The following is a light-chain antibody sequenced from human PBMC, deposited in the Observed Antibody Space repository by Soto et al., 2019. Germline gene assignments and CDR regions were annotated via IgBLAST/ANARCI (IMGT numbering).Light chain of an antibody. V-gene: IGLV1-40*01. J-gene: IGLJ1*01. CDR3: QSYDGSLSGYV. CDR1: SSNIGAGYD. Sequence: QSVLTQPPSVSGAPGQRVTISCTGSSSNIGAGYDVHWYQQLPGTAPKLLIYGSSYRPSGVPDRFSGSKSGTSASLAITGLQAEDEADYYCQSYDGSLSGYVFGTGTKVTVL. CDR2: GSS.